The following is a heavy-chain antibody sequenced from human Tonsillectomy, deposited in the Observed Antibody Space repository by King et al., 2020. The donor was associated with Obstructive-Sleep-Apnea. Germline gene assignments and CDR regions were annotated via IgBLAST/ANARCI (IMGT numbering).Heavy chain of an antibody. D-gene: IGHD2-2*01. J-gene: IGHJ4*02. CDR2: IYYSGST. CDR1: GGSISSGGYY. CDR3: ARGVVVPAAFFDY. Sequence: QLQESGPGLVKPSQTLSLTCTVSGGSISSGGYYWSWIRQHPGKGLEWFGYIYYSGSTYYNPSLKSRVTISVDTSKNQFSLKLSSVTAADTAVYYCARGVVVPAAFFDYWGQGTLVTVSS. V-gene: IGHV4-31*03.